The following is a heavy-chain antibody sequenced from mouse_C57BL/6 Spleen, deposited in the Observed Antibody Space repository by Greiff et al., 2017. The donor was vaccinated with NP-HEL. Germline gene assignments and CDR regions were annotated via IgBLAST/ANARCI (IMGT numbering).Heavy chain of an antibody. CDR2: ISYSGST. J-gene: IGHJ1*03. CDR3: ARSPIYYGNSYWYFDV. Sequence: EVKLMESGPGLAKPSQTLSLTCSVTGYSITSAYWNWIRKFPGNKLEYMGYISYSGSTYYNPSLKSRISITRDTSKNQYYLQLNSATTEDTATYYCARSPIYYGNSYWYFDVWGTGTTVTVSS. D-gene: IGHD2-1*01. CDR1: GYSITSAY. V-gene: IGHV3-8*01.